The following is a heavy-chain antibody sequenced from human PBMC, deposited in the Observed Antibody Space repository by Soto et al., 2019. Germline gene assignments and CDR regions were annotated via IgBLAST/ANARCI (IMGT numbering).Heavy chain of an antibody. Sequence: GGSLRLSCAASGFTFSSSAMSWVRQAPGKGLEWVSAISGSGGSTYYADSVKGRFTISRDNSKNTLYLQMNSLRAEDTAVYYCAKDRSYCGGDCYSITDYWGQGTLVTVSS. CDR3: AKDRSYCGGDCYSITDY. J-gene: IGHJ4*02. V-gene: IGHV3-23*01. CDR2: ISGSGGST. CDR1: GFTFSSSA. D-gene: IGHD2-21*02.